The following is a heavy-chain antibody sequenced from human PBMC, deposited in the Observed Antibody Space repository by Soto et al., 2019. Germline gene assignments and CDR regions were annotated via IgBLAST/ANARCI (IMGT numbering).Heavy chain of an antibody. D-gene: IGHD3-10*01. V-gene: IGHV4-34*01. CDR3: ARALKRRMVRGVYGYGMDV. J-gene: IGHJ6*02. Sequence: PSETLSLTCAVYGGSFSGYYWSWIRQPPGKGLEWIGEINHSGSTNYNPSLKSRVTISVDTSNNQFSLKLISVTAADTAVYYCARALKRRMVRGVYGYGMDVWGQGTRSPSP. CDR2: INHSGST. CDR1: GGSFSGYY.